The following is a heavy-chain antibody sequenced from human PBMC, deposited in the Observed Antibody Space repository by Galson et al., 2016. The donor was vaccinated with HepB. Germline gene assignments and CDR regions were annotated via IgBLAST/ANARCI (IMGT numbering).Heavy chain of an antibody. D-gene: IGHD4-17*01. J-gene: IGHJ4*02. CDR2: LYPDDSDT. V-gene: IGHV5-51*03. CDR3: ATSYGHYEGGIGDY. Sequence: QSAAEVKKPGDSLKISCKGSGYIFSTFCIAWVRQMPGKGLQWMGLLYPDDSDTRYHPSFQGQVTISANKAIRTAYLHWSSLKASDSALYYRATSYGHYEGGIGDYWGQGTLVTVSS. CDR1: GYIFSTFC.